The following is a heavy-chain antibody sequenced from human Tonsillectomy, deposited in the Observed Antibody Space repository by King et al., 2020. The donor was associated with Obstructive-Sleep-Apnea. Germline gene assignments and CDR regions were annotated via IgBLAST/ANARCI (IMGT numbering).Heavy chain of an antibody. CDR1: GFTFSSYA. V-gene: IGHV3-23*04. Sequence: VQLVESGGGLVQPGGSLRLSCAASGFTFSSYAMSWVRQAPGEGLEWVSAISGSVGSTYYADSVKGRFTTSRDNSMNTLYPQMNSLRAEDTAVYYCAKDLTTVTTPCEYWGQGTLVTVSS. CDR3: AKDLTTVTTPCEY. D-gene: IGHD4-17*01. J-gene: IGHJ4*02. CDR2: ISGSVGST.